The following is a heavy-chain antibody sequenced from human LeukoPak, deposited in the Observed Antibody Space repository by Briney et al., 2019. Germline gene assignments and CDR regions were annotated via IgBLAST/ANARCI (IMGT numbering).Heavy chain of an antibody. V-gene: IGHV1-18*01. CDR3: AGSSGYYIRFDY. CDR1: GYTFTSYG. Sequence: ASVKVSCKASGYTFTSYGISWVRQAPGQGLEWMGWISAYNGNTNYAQKFQGRVTITADESTSTAYMELSSLRSEDTAVYYCAGSSGYYIRFDYWGQGTLVTVSS. CDR2: ISAYNGNT. J-gene: IGHJ4*02. D-gene: IGHD3-22*01.